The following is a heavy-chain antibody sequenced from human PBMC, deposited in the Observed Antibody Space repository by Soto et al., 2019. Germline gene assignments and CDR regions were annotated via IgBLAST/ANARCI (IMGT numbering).Heavy chain of an antibody. CDR3: ARGRRYDYIWASYRFSP. D-gene: IGHD3-16*02. CDR1: GGSFSGYY. J-gene: IGHJ5*02. CDR2: INHSGST. Sequence: PSETLSLTCAVYGGSFSGYYWSWIRQPPGKGLEWIGEINHSGSTNYNPSLKSRVTISVDTSKNQFSLKLSSVTAADTAVYYCARGRRYDYIWASYRFSPWGQGTLVTVSS. V-gene: IGHV4-34*01.